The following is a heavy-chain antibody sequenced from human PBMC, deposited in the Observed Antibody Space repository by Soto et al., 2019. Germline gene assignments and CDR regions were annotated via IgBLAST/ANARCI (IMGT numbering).Heavy chain of an antibody. Sequence: QVQLVESGGGVVQPGTSLRLSCVGSGFTFRSYVIHWVRQAPGKGLEWVALTSYDGTNNYYGDSVQGRFTISRDKSKNTVDLQMDSLRLEDKSFYYCARWGTTGGLDVWGPGTLVSVSS. CDR3: ARWGTTGGLDV. CDR1: GFTFRSYV. D-gene: IGHD3-16*01. V-gene: IGHV3-30*19. J-gene: IGHJ4*02. CDR2: TSYDGTNN.